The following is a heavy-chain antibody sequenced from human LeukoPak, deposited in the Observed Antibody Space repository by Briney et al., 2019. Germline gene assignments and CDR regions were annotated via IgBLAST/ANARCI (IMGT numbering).Heavy chain of an antibody. CDR2: IYYSGST. Sequence: SETLSLTCTVSGSSISSSSYYWGWIRQPPGKGLEWIGSIYYSGSTYYNPSLKSRVTISVDTSKNQFSLKLSSVTAADTAVYYCARDRNPGAFDIWGQGTMVTVSS. CDR3: ARDRNPGAFDI. V-gene: IGHV4-39*07. J-gene: IGHJ3*02. CDR1: GSSISSSSYY.